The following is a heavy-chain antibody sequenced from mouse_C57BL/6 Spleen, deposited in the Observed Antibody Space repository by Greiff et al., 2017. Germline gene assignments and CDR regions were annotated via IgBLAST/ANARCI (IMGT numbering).Heavy chain of an antibody. Sequence: EVQVVESGEGLVKPGGSLKLSCAASGFTFSSYAMSWVRQTPEKRLEWVAYISSGGDYIYYADTVKGRFTFSRDNARHTLYLQMSSLKSEDTAMDYWTREALRSRYCDVWGTGTTVTVSS. CDR3: TREALRSRYCDV. CDR2: ISSGGDYI. CDR1: GFTFSSYA. V-gene: IGHV5-9-1*02. J-gene: IGHJ1*03. D-gene: IGHD1-1*01.